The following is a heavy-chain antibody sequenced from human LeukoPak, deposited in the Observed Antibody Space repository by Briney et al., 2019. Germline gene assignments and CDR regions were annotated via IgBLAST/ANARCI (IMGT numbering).Heavy chain of an antibody. Sequence: SETLSLTRDIYGESYTDYHLSWIRQPPGKGLEWIGETSHDEGTNYNPSLRSRVSISLDMSKNQFFLKLTSVTAADTAVYYCAGGPDSRKAGYWGPGTLVTVS. D-gene: IGHD1-14*01. CDR3: AGGPDSRKAGY. V-gene: IGHV4-34*01. CDR2: TSHDEGT. CDR1: GESYTDYH. J-gene: IGHJ4*02.